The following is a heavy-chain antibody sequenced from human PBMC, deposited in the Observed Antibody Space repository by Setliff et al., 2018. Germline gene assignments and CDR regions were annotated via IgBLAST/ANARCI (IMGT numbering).Heavy chain of an antibody. CDR2: IIPIFGTA. CDR3: AREAAGRTGSWAVNAFDI. Sequence: SVKVSCKASGYTLTSYGISWVRQAPGQGLEWMGGIIPIFGTANYAQKFQGRVTITTDESTSTAYMELSSLRSEDTAVYYCAREAAGRTGSWAVNAFDIWGQGTMVTVSS. CDR1: GYTLTSYG. V-gene: IGHV1-69*05. J-gene: IGHJ3*02. D-gene: IGHD6-13*01.